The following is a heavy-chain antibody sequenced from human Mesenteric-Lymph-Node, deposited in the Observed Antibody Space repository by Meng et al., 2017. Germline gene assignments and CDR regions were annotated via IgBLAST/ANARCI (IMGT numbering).Heavy chain of an antibody. D-gene: IGHD6-19*01. Sequence: QVQLQEPGPGLVKPSGTLSLTCTVSGGSISSGGYYWSWIRQHPGKGLEWIGYIHSSGSTYYNPSLRSRLTISVDKSKNQFSLNLSSVTAADTAVYYCARVGQWLPIDYWGQGTLVTVSS. J-gene: IGHJ4*02. CDR1: GGSISSGGYY. CDR3: ARVGQWLPIDY. V-gene: IGHV4-31*03. CDR2: IHSSGST.